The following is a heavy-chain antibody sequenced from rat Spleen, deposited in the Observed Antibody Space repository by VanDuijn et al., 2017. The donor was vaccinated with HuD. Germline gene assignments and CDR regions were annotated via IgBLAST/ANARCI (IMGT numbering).Heavy chain of an antibody. J-gene: IGHJ2*01. D-gene: IGHD3-2*01. V-gene: IGHV5-20*01. CDR1: GFTFDDFY. Sequence: EVQLVESGGGSVQPGRSLKVSCAASGFTFDDFYMAWVRQAPTKGLEWVASINYDGSSTYYRDSVKGRFTISRDNAESTLFLQINSLMSEDTATYYCTRGGNPRGWGQGVMVTVSS. CDR3: TRGGNPRG. CDR2: INYDGSST.